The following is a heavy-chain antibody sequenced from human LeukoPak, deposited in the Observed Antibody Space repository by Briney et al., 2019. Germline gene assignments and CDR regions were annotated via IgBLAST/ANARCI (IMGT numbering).Heavy chain of an antibody. CDR3: ARGEWVGSGSLRDDY. V-gene: IGHV3-21*01. CDR1: GFTFSSYS. Sequence: PGGSLRLSCAASGFTFSSYSMNWVRQAPGKGLEWVSSISSSSSYIYYADSVKGRFTISRDNAKNSLYLQMNSLRAEDTAVYYCARGEWVGSGSLRDDYWGQGTLVTVSS. J-gene: IGHJ4*02. D-gene: IGHD3-10*01. CDR2: ISSSSSYI.